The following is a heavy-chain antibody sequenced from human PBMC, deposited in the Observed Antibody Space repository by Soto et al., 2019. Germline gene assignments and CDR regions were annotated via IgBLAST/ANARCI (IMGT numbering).Heavy chain of an antibody. CDR2: ISGSGDNT. Sequence: EVQLLESGGDLVQPGGTLRLSCTASGFTFSTYAMTWLRQAPGKGLEWVSAISGSGDNTYYADSVKGRFTISRDNAKSTLYLQMNSLRTEDTAVYYFAIDNGWLHYSWGQGTLVSVSS. J-gene: IGHJ4*02. V-gene: IGHV3-23*01. D-gene: IGHD3-10*01. CDR3: AIDNGWLHYS. CDR1: GFTFSTYA.